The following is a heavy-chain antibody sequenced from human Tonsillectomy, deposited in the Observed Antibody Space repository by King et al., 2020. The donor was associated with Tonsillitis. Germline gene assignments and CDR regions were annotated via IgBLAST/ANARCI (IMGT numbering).Heavy chain of an antibody. J-gene: IGHJ1*01. Sequence: VQLVESGGGVVQPGRSLRLSCAASGFTFSSYGMHWVRQAPGKGLEWGAVISYDGSNKYYADSVKGRFTISRDNSKNTLYLQMNSLRAEDTAVYYCAKVTSGWYRGYFQHWGQGTLVTVSS. D-gene: IGHD6-19*01. CDR2: ISYDGSNK. V-gene: IGHV3-30*18. CDR3: AKVTSGWYRGYFQH. CDR1: GFTFSSYG.